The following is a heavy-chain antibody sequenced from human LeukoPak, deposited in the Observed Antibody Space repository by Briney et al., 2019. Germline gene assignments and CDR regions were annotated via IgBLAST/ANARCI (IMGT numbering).Heavy chain of an antibody. CDR2: ISGSGGST. CDR1: GFTFSSYA. CDR3: ARRPGLERYHFDY. Sequence: GGSLRLSCAASGFTFSSYAISWVRQAPGKGLQWVSTISGSGGSTYYADSMKGRFTISRDNSKNTLYLQMNSLRAEDTAVYYCARRPGLERYHFDYWGQGTLVTVSS. D-gene: IGHD1-1*01. V-gene: IGHV3-23*01. J-gene: IGHJ4*02.